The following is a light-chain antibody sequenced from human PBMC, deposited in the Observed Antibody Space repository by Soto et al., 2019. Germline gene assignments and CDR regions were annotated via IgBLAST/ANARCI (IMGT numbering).Light chain of an antibody. CDR1: QSVSSTY. CDR3: HQYGTSPPVT. J-gene: IGKJ5*01. CDR2: GAY. V-gene: IGKV3-20*01. Sequence: EIVLTQSPGTLSLSPGETATLSCRASQSVSSTYLGWYQQKPGQAPRLLIYGAYGRAAGIPDRFSGSGSGTDFTLTISRLEPEDFAMYYCHQYGTSPPVTFGQGTRLEIK.